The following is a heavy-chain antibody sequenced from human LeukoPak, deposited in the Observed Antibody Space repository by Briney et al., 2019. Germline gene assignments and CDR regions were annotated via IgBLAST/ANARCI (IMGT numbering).Heavy chain of an antibody. J-gene: IGHJ4*02. V-gene: IGHV4-34*01. Sequence: SETLSLTCAVYGGSFSGYYWSWIRQPPGKGLEWIGEINHIGSTNYNPSLKSRVTISVDTSKNQFSLKLSSVTAADTAVYYCARPPYPSSGTYYFYYWGQGTLVTVSS. CDR3: ARPPYPSSGTYYFYY. D-gene: IGHD3-10*01. CDR2: INHIGST. CDR1: GGSFSGYY.